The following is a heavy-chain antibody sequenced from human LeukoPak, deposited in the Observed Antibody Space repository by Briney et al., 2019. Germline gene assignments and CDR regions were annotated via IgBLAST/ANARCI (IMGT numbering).Heavy chain of an antibody. CDR2: PYHSGNP. J-gene: IGHJ5*02. V-gene: IGHV4-39*01. CDR3: TRHQTNFYGSGAPFDP. Sequence: SQTLSLTPSVSVGSITITYYWRWTRQPPGGGLEWIAAPYHSGNPKYNPSPKSRDTNSVDTSKNQFALQLTSITAADTAIYYYTRHQTNFYGSGAPFDPWGQGTLVTVSS. D-gene: IGHD3-10*01. CDR1: VGSITITYY.